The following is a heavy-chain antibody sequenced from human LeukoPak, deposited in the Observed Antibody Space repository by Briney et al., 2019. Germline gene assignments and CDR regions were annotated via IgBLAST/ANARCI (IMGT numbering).Heavy chain of an antibody. CDR3: ARARRDCRGGSCYTKPYLY. D-gene: IGHD2-15*01. V-gene: IGHV4-34*01. CDR1: GGSFSGYY. J-gene: IGHJ4*02. CDR2: INHSGST. Sequence: KPSETLSLTCAVYGGSFSGYYWRWLRQPPGKGLEWIGEINHSGSTNYNPSLKSRVTISVDTSKKQFSLKLGSVTAADPAVYYCARARRDCRGGSCYTKPYLYWGQGDLGTVSS.